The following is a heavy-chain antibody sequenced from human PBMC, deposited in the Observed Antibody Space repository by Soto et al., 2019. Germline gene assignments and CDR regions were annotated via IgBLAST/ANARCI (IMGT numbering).Heavy chain of an antibody. CDR2: ISGSGGST. CDR3: AKGSSSWSRNWFDP. CDR1: GFTFSSYA. Sequence: GGSLRLSCAASGFTFSSYAMSWVRQAPGKGLEWVSVISGSGGSTYYADSVKGRFTISRDNSKNTLYLQMNSLRAEDTAVYYCAKGSSSWSRNWFDPWGQGTLVTVSS. D-gene: IGHD6-13*01. J-gene: IGHJ5*02. V-gene: IGHV3-23*01.